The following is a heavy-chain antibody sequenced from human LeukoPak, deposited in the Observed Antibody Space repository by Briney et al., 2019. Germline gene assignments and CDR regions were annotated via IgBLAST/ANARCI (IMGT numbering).Heavy chain of an antibody. D-gene: IGHD5-18*01. Sequence: GGSLRLSCAASGSTFSAYGMHWVRQAPGKGLEWVAVISDDGSNKYYADSVKGRFTISRDNSKNTLYLQMNSLRLEDTALYYCAKDADTATIIYWYFDLWGRGTLVTVSS. CDR1: GSTFSAYG. V-gene: IGHV3-30*18. CDR3: AKDADTATIIYWYFDL. J-gene: IGHJ2*01. CDR2: ISDDGSNK.